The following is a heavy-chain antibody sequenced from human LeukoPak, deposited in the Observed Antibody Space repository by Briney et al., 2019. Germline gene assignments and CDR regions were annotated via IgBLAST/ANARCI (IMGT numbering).Heavy chain of an antibody. CDR3: ARTGTGNYFDY. V-gene: IGHV4-59*08. J-gene: IGHJ4*02. Sequence: PSETLSLTCTVSGGSVNSYYWGWIRQPPGKGLEWIGTIYQSGSTYYNPSLKSRVTISVDTSENQLSLKLTSVTAADTAVYYCARTGTGNYFDYWGQGTLVTVSS. CDR2: IYQSGST. D-gene: IGHD1-14*01. CDR1: GGSVNSYY.